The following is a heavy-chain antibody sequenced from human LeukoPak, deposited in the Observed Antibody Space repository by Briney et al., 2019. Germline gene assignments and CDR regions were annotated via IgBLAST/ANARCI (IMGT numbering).Heavy chain of an antibody. CDR2: IYTSGST. CDR1: DGSISSFY. J-gene: IGHJ4*02. CDR3: ARDNVAGTGDY. D-gene: IGHD6-19*01. Sequence: PSETLSLXCTVSDGSISSFYWSWSRQPAGKELEWIGRIYTSGSTNYNPSLKSRVTMSVDTSKNQFSLKLSSVTAADTAVYYCARDNVAGTGDYWGQGTLVTVSS. V-gene: IGHV4-4*07.